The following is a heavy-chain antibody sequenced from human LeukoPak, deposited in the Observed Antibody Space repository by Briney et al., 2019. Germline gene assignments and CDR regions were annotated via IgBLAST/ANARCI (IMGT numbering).Heavy chain of an antibody. CDR1: GGSISISSYY. Sequence: SETLSLTCTVSGGSISISSYYWGWIRQPPGKGLEWIGSIYYSGSTYYNPSLKSRVTISVDTSKNQFSLKLSSVTAADTAVYYCARQDGGHFESNYWGQGTLVTVSS. J-gene: IGHJ4*02. D-gene: IGHD4-23*01. V-gene: IGHV4-39*01. CDR3: ARQDGGHFESNY. CDR2: IYYSGST.